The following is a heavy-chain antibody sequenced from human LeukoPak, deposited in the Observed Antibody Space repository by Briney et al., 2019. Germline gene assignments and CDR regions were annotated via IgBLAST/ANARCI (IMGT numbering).Heavy chain of an antibody. J-gene: IGHJ5*02. V-gene: IGHV7-4-1*02. CDR2: INTNTGNP. Sequence: ASVKVSCKASGGTFSSYAISWVRQAPGQGLEWMGWINTNTGNPTYAQGFTGRFVFSLDTSVSTAYLQISSLKAEDTAVYYCARDRCSSTSYRIINARFDPWGQGTLVTVSS. D-gene: IGHD2-2*01. CDR1: GGTFSSYA. CDR3: ARDRCSSTSYRIINARFDP.